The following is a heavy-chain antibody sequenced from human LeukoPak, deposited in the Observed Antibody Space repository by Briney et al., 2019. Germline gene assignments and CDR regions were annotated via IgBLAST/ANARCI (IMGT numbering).Heavy chain of an antibody. CDR3: ARDGYDFWSGYYTFDY. D-gene: IGHD3-3*01. Sequence: GIXWXXXXXGQGVXGXGWISAYNGNTNYAQKLQGRVTMTTDTSTSTAYMELRSLRSDDTAVYYCARDGYDFWSGYYTFDYWGQGTLVTVSS. J-gene: IGHJ4*02. CDR2: ISAYNGNT. CDR1: G. V-gene: IGHV1-18*01.